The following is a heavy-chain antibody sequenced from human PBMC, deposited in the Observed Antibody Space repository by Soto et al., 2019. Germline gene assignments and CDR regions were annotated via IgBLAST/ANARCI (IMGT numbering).Heavy chain of an antibody. V-gene: IGHV1-18*01. CDR1: GYTFTSYG. CDR2: ISTYNGNT. J-gene: IGHJ6*02. CDR3: ARRLGSYYYGMDV. D-gene: IGHD3-16*01. Sequence: ASVKVSCKASGYTFTSYGISWVRQAPGQGLEWMGWISTYNGNTNYAQKLQGRVTMTTDTSTNTAYMDLRSLTSDDTAVYFCARRLGSYYYGMDVWGRGTTVTVSS.